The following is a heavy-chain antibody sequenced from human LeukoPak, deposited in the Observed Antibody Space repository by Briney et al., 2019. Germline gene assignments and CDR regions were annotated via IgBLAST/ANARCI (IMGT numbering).Heavy chain of an antibody. V-gene: IGHV3-23*01. CDR2: ISDSGDST. J-gene: IGHJ6*03. Sequence: GGSLRLSCAASGFTFGSYAMSWVRQAPGKGLEWVSDISDSGDSTYYADSVKGRFTISRDNSKNTLYLQMSSLRAEDTAVYYCAKGGISTIVRGVIGYMDVWGKGTTVTISS. D-gene: IGHD3-10*01. CDR1: GFTFGSYA. CDR3: AKGGISTIVRGVIGYMDV.